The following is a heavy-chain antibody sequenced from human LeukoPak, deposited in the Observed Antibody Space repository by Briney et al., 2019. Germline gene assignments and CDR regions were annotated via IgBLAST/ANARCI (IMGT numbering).Heavy chain of an antibody. V-gene: IGHV3-30*03. CDR1: GFTFSSYG. CDR3: ARDSVGATNYFDY. CDR2: ISYDGSNK. D-gene: IGHD1-26*01. J-gene: IGHJ4*02. Sequence: GGSLRLSCAASGFTFSSYGMHWVRQAPGKGLEWVAVISYDGSNKYYADSVKGRFTISRDNSKNTLYLQMNSLGAEDTAVYYCARDSVGATNYFDYWGQGTLVTVSS.